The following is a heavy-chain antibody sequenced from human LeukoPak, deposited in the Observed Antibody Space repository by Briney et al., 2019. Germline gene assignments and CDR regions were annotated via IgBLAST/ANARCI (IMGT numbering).Heavy chain of an antibody. V-gene: IGHV3-53*01. CDR1: GLTVSSND. CDR2: FYSGGSA. Sequence: GGSLTLFCAPSGLTVSSNDMSWVRQAPRKGLEWVSFFYSGGSAYYSDSVKGRFTIPRDNSRNTLFLQMNSRRAEGTAIYYCTRSGPPGPFGGQGT. CDR3: TRSGPPGPF. D-gene: IGHD1-14*01. J-gene: IGHJ6*01.